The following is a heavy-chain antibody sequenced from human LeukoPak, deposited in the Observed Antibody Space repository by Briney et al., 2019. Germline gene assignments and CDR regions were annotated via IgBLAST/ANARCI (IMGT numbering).Heavy chain of an antibody. Sequence: ASVKVSCKASGYTFTSYGISWVRQAPGQGLEWMGWISAYNGNTNYAQKLQGRVTMTTDTSTSTAYMELRSLRSDDTAAYYCARDRVGYYYFDYWGQGTLVTVSS. CDR3: ARDRVGYYYFDY. CDR2: ISAYNGNT. D-gene: IGHD2-15*01. V-gene: IGHV1-18*01. J-gene: IGHJ4*02. CDR1: GYTFTSYG.